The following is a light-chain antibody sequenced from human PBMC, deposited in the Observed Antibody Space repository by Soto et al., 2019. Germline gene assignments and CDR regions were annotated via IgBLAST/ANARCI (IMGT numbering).Light chain of an antibody. Sequence: EVVLTQSPVTLSLSPGERAILSCMSSQSFRGLLAWYQQKPGQAPRLLIYDAYNRATGIPPRFSGSGSGTDFTLTISSLEPEDSAVYYCQQRHMWPITFGQGTRLEIK. J-gene: IGKJ5*01. V-gene: IGKV3-11*01. CDR3: QQRHMWPIT. CDR2: DAY. CDR1: QSFRGL.